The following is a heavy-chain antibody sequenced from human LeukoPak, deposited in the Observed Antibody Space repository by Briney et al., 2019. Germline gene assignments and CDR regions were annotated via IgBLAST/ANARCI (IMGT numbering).Heavy chain of an antibody. CDR2: INPNSGGT. J-gene: IGHJ4*02. CDR3: ARAWNDYTIDY. CDR1: GYTFTGYY. D-gene: IGHD4-11*01. V-gene: IGHV1-2*02. Sequence: VASVKVSCKASGYTFTGYYMHWVRQAPGQGLEWMGWINPNSGGTNYAQKFQGRVTMTRDTSISTAYMELSRLRSDDTAVYFCARAWNDYTIDYWGQGTLVTVSS.